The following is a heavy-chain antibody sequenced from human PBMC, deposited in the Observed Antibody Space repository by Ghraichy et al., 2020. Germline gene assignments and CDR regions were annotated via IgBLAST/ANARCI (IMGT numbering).Heavy chain of an antibody. Sequence: GGSLRLSCAASGFTFSSYAMSWVRQAPGKGLEWVSAISGSGGSTYYADSVKGRFTISRDNSKNTRYLQMNSLRAEDTAVYYCAKWRLSRSTRDAFDIWGQGTMVTVSS. J-gene: IGHJ3*02. V-gene: IGHV3-23*01. CDR1: GFTFSSYA. CDR2: ISGSGGST. D-gene: IGHD2/OR15-2a*01. CDR3: AKWRLSRSTRDAFDI.